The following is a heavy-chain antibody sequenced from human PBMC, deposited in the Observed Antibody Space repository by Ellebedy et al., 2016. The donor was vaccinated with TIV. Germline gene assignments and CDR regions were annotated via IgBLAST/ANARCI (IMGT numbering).Heavy chain of an antibody. V-gene: IGHV3-11*06. CDR2: ISDSSTFT. Sequence: GESLKIYCEASGFMFSAYYMNWVRQSPGKRLEWVSYISDSSTFTNYADSVKGRFTISRDDAQNSLYLQMNSLRVEDTAVYYCARDRPGGGDYDGIDVWGQGTTVIVSS. D-gene: IGHD3-16*01. J-gene: IGHJ6*02. CDR1: GFMFSAYY. CDR3: ARDRPGGGDYDGIDV.